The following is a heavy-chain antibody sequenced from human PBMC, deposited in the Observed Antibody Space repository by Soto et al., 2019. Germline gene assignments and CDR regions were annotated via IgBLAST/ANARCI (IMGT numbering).Heavy chain of an antibody. Sequence: ASVKVSCKASGYTFSDYYIHWVRQAPGQGLEWMGWINPDSGGTKYAPKFQGGVTMTRDTSITTAYMELSRLRSGDTAVYYCAREPATAKPEGVDFWGQGTLVTVSS. CDR3: AREPATAKPEGVDF. V-gene: IGHV1-2*02. J-gene: IGHJ4*02. CDR2: INPDSGGT. CDR1: GYTFSDYY. D-gene: IGHD1-1*01.